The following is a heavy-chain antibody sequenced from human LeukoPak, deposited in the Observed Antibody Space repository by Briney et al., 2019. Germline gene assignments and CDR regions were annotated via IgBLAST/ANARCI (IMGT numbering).Heavy chain of an antibody. CDR3: AQTPGRAAAETLTY. J-gene: IGHJ4*02. CDR2: ISGSGSTT. D-gene: IGHD6-13*01. V-gene: IGHV3-23*01. Sequence: GGSLRLSCAASGFTFSSYAMSWVRQAPGKGLEWVSTISGSGSTTYFADSVEGRFTISRDNSMNTLYLQMSSLRAEDTAVYYCAQTPGRAAAETLTYWGQGILVTVSS. CDR1: GFTFSSYA.